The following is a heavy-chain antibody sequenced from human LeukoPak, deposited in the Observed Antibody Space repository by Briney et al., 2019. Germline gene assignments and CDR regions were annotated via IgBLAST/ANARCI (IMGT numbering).Heavy chain of an antibody. J-gene: IGHJ4*02. Sequence: GASVTVSCKASGGTFSSYAISWVRQAPGQGLEWMGRIIPILGIANYAQKFQGRVTITADKSTSTAYMELSSLRSEDTAVYYCARGGGSGSYYFDYWGQGTLVTVSS. CDR2: IIPILGIA. D-gene: IGHD1-26*01. CDR1: GGTFSSYA. V-gene: IGHV1-69*04. CDR3: ARGGGSGSYYFDY.